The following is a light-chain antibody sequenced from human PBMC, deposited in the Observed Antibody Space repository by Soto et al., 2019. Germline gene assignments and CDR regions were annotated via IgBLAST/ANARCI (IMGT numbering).Light chain of an antibody. J-gene: IGLJ1*01. Sequence: QSVLTQPASVSGSPGQSITISCNGTSSDVGGYIYVSWYQQHPGKAPKLIIYEVTNRPSGVSNRFSGSKSGNTASLTISGLQAEDEADYYCSSFTTSTSYVFGTGTKVTVL. CDR3: SSFTTSTSYV. CDR1: SSDVGGYIY. V-gene: IGLV2-14*01. CDR2: EVT.